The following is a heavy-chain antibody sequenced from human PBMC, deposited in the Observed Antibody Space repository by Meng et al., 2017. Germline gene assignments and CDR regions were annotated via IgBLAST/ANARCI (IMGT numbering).Heavy chain of an antibody. Sequence: GESLKISCAASGFTFSSYWMTWVRQAPGKGLEWVANIREDGSEKFYGDSVKGRFTISRDNAKNSLYLQMNSLRVEDTAVYYCARARYDYVWGSYRYRVLDYWGQGTLVTVSS. CDR2: IREDGSEK. D-gene: IGHD3-16*02. CDR3: ARARYDYVWGSYRYRVLDY. CDR1: GFTFSSYW. V-gene: IGHV3-7*01. J-gene: IGHJ4*02.